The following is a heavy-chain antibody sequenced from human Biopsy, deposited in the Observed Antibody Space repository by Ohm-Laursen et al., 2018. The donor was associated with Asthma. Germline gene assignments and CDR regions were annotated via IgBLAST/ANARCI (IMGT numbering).Heavy chain of an antibody. D-gene: IGHD2-2*01. J-gene: IGHJ4*02. CDR3: ARKAGSCISRTCYSLDF. Sequence: VKISCKSLGGTFNTYAIGWVRQAPGQGLEWMGGINSVFGTTTYPQKFQDRVTITADDSTSTVYMELSSLRSEDTAVYYCARKAGSCISRTCYSLDFWGQGTLVTVSS. CDR2: INSVFGTT. CDR1: GGTFNTYA. V-gene: IGHV1-69*13.